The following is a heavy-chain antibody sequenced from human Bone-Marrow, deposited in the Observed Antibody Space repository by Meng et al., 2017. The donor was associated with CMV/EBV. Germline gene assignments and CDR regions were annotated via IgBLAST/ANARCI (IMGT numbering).Heavy chain of an antibody. V-gene: IGHV3-23*01. D-gene: IGHD2-2*01. Sequence: GESLKISCAASGFTFSSYAMSWVRQAPGKGLEWVSAISGSGGSIGYADSVKGRFTISRDNAKNCLYLQMNSLRAEDTAVYFCARDRKDCSSTDCYLGMDVWGQGTTVTVSS. CDR1: GFTFSSYA. CDR2: ISGSGGSI. CDR3: ARDRKDCSSTDCYLGMDV. J-gene: IGHJ6*02.